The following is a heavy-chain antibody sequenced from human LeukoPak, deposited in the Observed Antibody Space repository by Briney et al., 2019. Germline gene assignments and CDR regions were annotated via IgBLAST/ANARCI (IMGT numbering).Heavy chain of an antibody. J-gene: IGHJ5*01. CDR1: GFTFRTYW. CDR2: INQDGSAA. D-gene: IGHD3-22*01. CDR3: ARKTYYYDTSPAGWFDT. Sequence: GGSLRLSCIASGFTFRTYWMSWVRQAPGKGLEWVANINQDGSAANYVDSVKGRFTISRDNSKNSVYLQMNSLRVEDTAIYYCARKTYYYDTSPAGWFDTWGHGTLGTVSS. V-gene: IGHV3-7*01.